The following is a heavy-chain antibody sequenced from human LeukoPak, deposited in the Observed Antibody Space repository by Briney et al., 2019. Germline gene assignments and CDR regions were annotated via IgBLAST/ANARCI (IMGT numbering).Heavy chain of an antibody. V-gene: IGHV1-2*02. CDR3: ARDQSLGIQLWLPNWFDP. CDR1: GYTFTGYY. Sequence: GASVKVSCKASGYTFTGYYMHWVRQAPGQGLEWMGWINPNSGGTNYAQKFQGRVTMTRDTSISTAYMELSRLRSDDTAAYYCARDQSLGIQLWLPNWFDPWGQGTLVTVSS. D-gene: IGHD5-18*01. CDR2: INPNSGGT. J-gene: IGHJ5*02.